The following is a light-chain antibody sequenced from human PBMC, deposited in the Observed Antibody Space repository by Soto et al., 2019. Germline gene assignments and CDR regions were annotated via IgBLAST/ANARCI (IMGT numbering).Light chain of an antibody. CDR2: AAS. CDR3: QQYNNWSLIT. Sequence: EIVMTQSPATLSVSPGERATLSCRTSQSIGSNLGWYQQKPGQAPRLLIYAASTRATGIPARFSGSGSGTEFTLTISSLQSEVSAVYYCQQYNNWSLITFGQGTRLEIK. CDR1: QSIGSN. J-gene: IGKJ5*01. V-gene: IGKV3-15*01.